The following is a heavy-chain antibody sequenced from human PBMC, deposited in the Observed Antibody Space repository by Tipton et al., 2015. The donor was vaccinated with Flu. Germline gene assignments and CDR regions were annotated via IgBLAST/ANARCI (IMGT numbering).Heavy chain of an antibody. D-gene: IGHD3-10*01. CDR2: IYYSGST. CDR3: ARVALRSDYYGSGTIPRYFAFDI. J-gene: IGHJ3*02. V-gene: IGHV4-59*01. CDR1: GGSISSYY. Sequence: TLSLTCTVSGGSISSYYWSWIRQPPGKGLEWIGYIYYSGSTNYNPSLKSPVTISVDTSKNQFSLKLSSVTAADTAVYYCARVALRSDYYGSGTIPRYFAFDIWGQGTMVTVSS.